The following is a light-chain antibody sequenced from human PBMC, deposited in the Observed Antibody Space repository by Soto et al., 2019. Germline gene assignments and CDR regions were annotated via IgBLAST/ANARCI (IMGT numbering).Light chain of an antibody. Sequence: QSVLTQPPSVSEAPGQRVTISCTGSSSNIGRGYDVHWYQQFPGSATRLLLSGDSNRPSGVPDRFSGSRSGTSASLAITGLQAEDEADYYCQTFDSSLTNSWVFGGGTKVTVL. J-gene: IGLJ3*02. CDR2: GDS. V-gene: IGLV1-40*01. CDR1: SSNIGRGYD. CDR3: QTFDSSLTNSWV.